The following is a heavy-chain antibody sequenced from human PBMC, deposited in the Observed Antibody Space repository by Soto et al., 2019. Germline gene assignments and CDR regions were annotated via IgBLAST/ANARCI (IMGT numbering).Heavy chain of an antibody. CDR3: ARSLVIGTGWFDP. J-gene: IGHJ5*02. CDR1: GGAISSSTW. CDR2: IYNSGST. V-gene: IGHV4-4*02. D-gene: IGHD2-2*01. Sequence: QVQLQESGPGLVKPSGTLSLSCAVSGGAISSSTWWSWVRQPPGKGLEWIGEIYNSGSTNYNPSLRSRVTISVDKSKEQFPLKLSSVTAADTAVYYCARSLVIGTGWFDPWGQGTLVTVSS.